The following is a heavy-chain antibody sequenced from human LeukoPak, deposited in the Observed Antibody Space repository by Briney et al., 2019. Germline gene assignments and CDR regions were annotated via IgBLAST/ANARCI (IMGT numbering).Heavy chain of an antibody. J-gene: IGHJ4*02. V-gene: IGHV3-23*01. D-gene: IGHD7-27*01. CDR3: ARDVSWGSGIDY. CDR2: ISGSGGST. CDR1: GFTFSSYS. Sequence: GGSLRLSCAASGFTFSSYSMSWVRQAPGKGLEWVSAISGSGGSTYYADSVKGRFTISRDNSKNTLYLQMNSLRAEDTAVYYCARDVSWGSGIDYWGQGTLVTVSS.